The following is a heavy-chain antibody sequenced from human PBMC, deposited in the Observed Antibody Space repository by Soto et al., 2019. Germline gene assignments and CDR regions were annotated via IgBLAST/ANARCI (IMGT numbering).Heavy chain of an antibody. CDR3: ARSTVTALAGGAFDI. CDR1: GYTFTGYY. J-gene: IGHJ3*02. D-gene: IGHD4-17*01. V-gene: IGHV1-2*04. CDR2: INPNSGGT. Sequence: QVQLVQSGAEVKKPGASVKVSCKASGYTFTGYYMHWVRQAPGQGLEWMGWINPNSGGTNYAQKFQGWVTMTRDTSISTAYVELSRLRSDDTAVYYCARSTVTALAGGAFDIWGQGTMVTVSS.